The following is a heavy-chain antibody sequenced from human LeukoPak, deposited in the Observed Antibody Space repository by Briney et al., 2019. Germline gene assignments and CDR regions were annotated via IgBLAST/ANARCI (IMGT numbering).Heavy chain of an antibody. CDR3: ARHRAYSYSSPFDI. CDR2: IYYSGST. J-gene: IGHJ3*02. Sequence: SETLSLTCTVSGGSINSGGYYWSWIRQPPGRGLEWIGYIYYSGSTNSNASLKSRVTIFVDPSKNQFSLRLSSVTAADTAVYYCARHRAYSYSSPFDIWGQGTMVTVSS. V-gene: IGHV4-61*08. D-gene: IGHD5-18*01. CDR1: GGSINSGGYY.